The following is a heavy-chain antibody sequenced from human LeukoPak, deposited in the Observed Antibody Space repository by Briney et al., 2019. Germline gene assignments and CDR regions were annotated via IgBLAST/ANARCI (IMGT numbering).Heavy chain of an antibody. Sequence: GASVKVSCKASGYTLNTYGVSWVRQAPGQGLEWMGWISGYNGKTDFAQKLQGRLTMTTDASTNTAYMELRSLRSDDTAVYYCARDRDSIAVAGSPRYFDYWGQGTLVTVSS. CDR1: GYTLNTYG. CDR2: ISGYNGKT. J-gene: IGHJ4*02. CDR3: ARDRDSIAVAGSPRYFDY. V-gene: IGHV1-18*01. D-gene: IGHD6-19*01.